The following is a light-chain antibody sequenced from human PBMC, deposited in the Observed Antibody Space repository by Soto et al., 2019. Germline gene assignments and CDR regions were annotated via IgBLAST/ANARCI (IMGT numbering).Light chain of an antibody. Sequence: EIVLTQSPATLSLSPGERATLSCRASQSFSSYLAWYQQKPGQAPRLLIYDASKRTTGIPASFSGRGSGTDFPLTIRSLEPEDFAVYYCQQRSNWPPVITFGQGTRLEIK. CDR3: QQRSNWPPVIT. V-gene: IGKV3-11*01. CDR1: QSFSSY. J-gene: IGKJ5*01. CDR2: DAS.